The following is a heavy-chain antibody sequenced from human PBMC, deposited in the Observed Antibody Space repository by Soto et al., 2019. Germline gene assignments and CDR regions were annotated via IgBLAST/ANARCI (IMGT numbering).Heavy chain of an antibody. CDR2: INPGNGDT. CDR3: ARTDCSSTSCYNYYYYGMDV. J-gene: IGHJ6*02. D-gene: IGHD2-2*01. CDR1: GYSFTKYG. Sequence: ASVKVSCKTSGYSFTKYGLHWVRQAPGQRLEWMGWINPGNGDTKYSQKFQGRVTITRDTSATTAYMELSSLRSEDSAVFYCARTDCSSTSCYNYYYYGMDVWGQGTTVTVS. V-gene: IGHV1-3*01.